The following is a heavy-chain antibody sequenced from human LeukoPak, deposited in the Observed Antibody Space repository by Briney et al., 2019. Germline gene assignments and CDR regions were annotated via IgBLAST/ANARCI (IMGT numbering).Heavy chain of an antibody. CDR3: ARDWGYYYDSSGSPLGY. Sequence: SETLSLTCTVSGYSISSGYYWGWIRQPPGKGLEWIGSIYHSGSTSYNPSLKSRVTISADTSKNQFSLKLSSVTAADTAVYYCARDWGYYYDSSGSPLGYWGQGTLVTVSS. D-gene: IGHD3-22*01. CDR2: IYHSGST. CDR1: GYSISSGYY. V-gene: IGHV4-38-2*02. J-gene: IGHJ4*02.